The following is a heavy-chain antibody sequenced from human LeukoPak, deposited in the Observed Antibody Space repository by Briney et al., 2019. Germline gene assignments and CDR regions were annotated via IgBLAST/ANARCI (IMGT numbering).Heavy chain of an antibody. CDR3: AKGSDGYCGGDCAFDY. V-gene: IGHV3-23*01. D-gene: IGHD2-21*02. CDR1: GFTFSSYA. CDR2: ISAYGGST. J-gene: IGHJ4*02. Sequence: GGSLRLSCAASGFTFSSYAMSWVRQAPGKGLEGVSSISAYGGSTFYSDSVKGRFISSRDNSKKTLDLQMNSLRAEDTAAYYCAKGSDGYCGGDCAFDYWGQGTLVTVSS.